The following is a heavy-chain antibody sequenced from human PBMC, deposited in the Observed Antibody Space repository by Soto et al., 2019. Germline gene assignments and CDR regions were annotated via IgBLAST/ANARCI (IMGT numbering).Heavy chain of an antibody. D-gene: IGHD1-26*01. V-gene: IGHV3-30-3*01. CDR2: ISCDGSNK. J-gene: IGHJ4*02. CDR3: ARDLSTTYSGSYLGFDY. CDR1: GFTFSSYA. Sequence: PGGSLRLSCAASGFTFSSYAMYWVRQSPGKGLEWVAVISCDGSNKHYADSVRGRITISRDNSKNTLYLQMNSLRAEDTAVYYCARDLSTTYSGSYLGFDYWGQGTPVTVSS.